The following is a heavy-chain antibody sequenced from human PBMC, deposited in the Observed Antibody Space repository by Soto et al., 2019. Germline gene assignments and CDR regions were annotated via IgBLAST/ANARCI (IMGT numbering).Heavy chain of an antibody. D-gene: IGHD2-2*01. CDR2: IYYSGST. V-gene: IGHV4-59*08. Sequence: SETLSLTCTVSGGSISSYYWSWIRQPPGKGLEWIGYIYYSGSTNYNPSLKSRVTISVDTSKNQFSLKLSSVTVADMAVYYCARHVVPAANYFAYWGQGTLVTVSS. CDR3: ARHVVPAANYFAY. CDR1: GGSISSYY. J-gene: IGHJ4*02.